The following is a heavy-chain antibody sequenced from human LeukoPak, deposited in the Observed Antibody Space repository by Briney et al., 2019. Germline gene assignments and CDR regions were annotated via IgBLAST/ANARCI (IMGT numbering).Heavy chain of an antibody. Sequence: ASVKVSCKASGGTFSSYAISWVRQAPGQGLEWMGRIIPILGIANYAQKFQGRVTMTRDTSISTAYMELSRLRSDDTAVYYCARDRDGYNQFDYWGQGTLVTVSS. V-gene: IGHV1-69*04. CDR1: GGTFSSYA. CDR3: ARDRDGYNQFDY. J-gene: IGHJ4*02. CDR2: IIPILGIA. D-gene: IGHD5-12*01.